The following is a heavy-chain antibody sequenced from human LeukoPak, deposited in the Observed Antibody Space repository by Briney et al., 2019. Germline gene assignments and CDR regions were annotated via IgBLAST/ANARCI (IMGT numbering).Heavy chain of an antibody. D-gene: IGHD3-22*01. CDR3: ASMIVVARVDY. V-gene: IGHV3-23*01. Sequence: GALRLSCAASGFTFTHYAMSWVRQAPGKGLEWVSAITGYGGDTYYAASVKGRFTISRDNSKNTLYLQMNSLRAEDTAVYYCASMIVVARVDYWGQGTLVTVSS. CDR2: ITGYGGDT. CDR1: GFTFTHYA. J-gene: IGHJ4*02.